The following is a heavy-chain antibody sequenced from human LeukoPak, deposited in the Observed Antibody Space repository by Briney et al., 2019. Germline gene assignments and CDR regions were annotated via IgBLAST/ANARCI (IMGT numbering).Heavy chain of an antibody. Sequence: GASVKVSCKASGYTFTSYDINWVRQATGQGLEWMGWMNPNSGNTGYAQKFQGRVTITRNTSISTAYMELSSLRSEDTAVYYCARGPIQYQLLKSYYYYYMDVWGKGTTVTVSS. J-gene: IGHJ6*03. CDR2: MNPNSGNT. CDR1: GYTFTSYD. D-gene: IGHD2-2*01. CDR3: ARGPIQYQLLKSYYYYYMDV. V-gene: IGHV1-8*03.